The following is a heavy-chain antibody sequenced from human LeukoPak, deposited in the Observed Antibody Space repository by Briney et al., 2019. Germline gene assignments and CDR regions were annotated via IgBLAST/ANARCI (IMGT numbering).Heavy chain of an antibody. CDR2: INGDGGST. Sequence: GGSLRLSCAASGFTFSSYWMHWARQAPGKGLVWVSHINGDGGSTTYADSVKGRFTISRDNAKNTLYLQMNSLRAEDTAVYYCARAGDIVTTMGVWGQGTLVTVSS. D-gene: IGHD5-12*01. V-gene: IGHV3-74*01. CDR1: GFTFSSYW. J-gene: IGHJ4*02. CDR3: ARAGDIVTTMGV.